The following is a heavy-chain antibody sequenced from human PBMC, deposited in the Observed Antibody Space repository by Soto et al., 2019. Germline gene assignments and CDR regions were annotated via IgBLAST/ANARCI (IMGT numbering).Heavy chain of an antibody. J-gene: IGHJ4*02. CDR3: VAARRLDY. CDR2: IYYSGST. V-gene: IGHV4-39*01. CDR1: GGSISSSSYY. Sequence: TLSLTCTVSGGSISSSSYYWGWIRQPPGKGLEWIGSIYYSGSTYYNPSLKSRVTISVDTSKNQFSLKLSPVTAADTAVYYCVAARRLDYWGQGTLVTVSS. D-gene: IGHD6-6*01.